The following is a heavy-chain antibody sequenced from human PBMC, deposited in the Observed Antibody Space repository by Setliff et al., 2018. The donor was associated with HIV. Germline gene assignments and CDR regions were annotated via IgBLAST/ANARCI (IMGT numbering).Heavy chain of an antibody. J-gene: IGHJ3*02. V-gene: IGHV1-46*01. Sequence: ASVKVSCKASGYSFTNYYIHWVRQAPGQGLEWMGVINPSSGDTLYAQNFQGRVTVTRDTSTSTVYMELSSLRSEDTAVYYCARSRDWGSIGAFDIWGQGTMVTVSS. CDR1: GYSFTNYY. CDR2: INPSSGDT. CDR3: ARSRDWGSIGAFDI. D-gene: IGHD7-27*01.